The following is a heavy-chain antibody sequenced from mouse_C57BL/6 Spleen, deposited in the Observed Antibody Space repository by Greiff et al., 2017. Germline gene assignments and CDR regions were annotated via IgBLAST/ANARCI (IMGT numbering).Heavy chain of an antibody. CDR2: IYPGDGDT. CDR3: ARWYYGSRDYAMDY. V-gene: IGHV1-82*01. Sequence: VQLQQSGPELVKPGASVKISCKASGYAFSSSWMNWVKQRPGKGLEWIGRIYPGDGDTNYNGKFKGKATLTADKSSSTAYMQLSSLTSEDSAVYFCARWYYGSRDYAMDYWGQGTSVTVSS. J-gene: IGHJ4*01. CDR1: GYAFSSSW. D-gene: IGHD1-1*01.